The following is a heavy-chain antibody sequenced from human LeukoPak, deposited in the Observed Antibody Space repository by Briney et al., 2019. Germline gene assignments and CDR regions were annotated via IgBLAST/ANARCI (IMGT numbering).Heavy chain of an antibody. CDR1: GYTFTSYY. CDR3: ARNYYDSSGYYSGLDY. Sequence: ASVKVSCKASGYTFTSYYMHWVRQAPGQGLEWMGIINPSGGSTSYAQKFQGRVTMTRDTSTSTVYVELSSLRSEDTAVYYCARNYYDSSGYYSGLDYWGQGTLVTVSS. J-gene: IGHJ4*02. V-gene: IGHV1-46*01. CDR2: INPSGGST. D-gene: IGHD3-22*01.